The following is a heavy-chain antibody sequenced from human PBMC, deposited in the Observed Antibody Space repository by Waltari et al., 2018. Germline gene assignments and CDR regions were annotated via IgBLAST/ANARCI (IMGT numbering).Heavy chain of an antibody. CDR2: ISSSGTTI. D-gene: IGHD1-26*01. Sequence: QVQLVESGGGLVKPGGSLRLPCAASVFTFSDDYMRWIRQAPGNGLEWVSSISSSGTTIHYADSVKGRFTISRDNAKKSLYLHMSSLRPEDTAVYYCARGGGSHFDYWGQGTLVTVSS. V-gene: IGHV3-11*01. CDR1: VFTFSDDY. J-gene: IGHJ4*02. CDR3: ARGGGSHFDY.